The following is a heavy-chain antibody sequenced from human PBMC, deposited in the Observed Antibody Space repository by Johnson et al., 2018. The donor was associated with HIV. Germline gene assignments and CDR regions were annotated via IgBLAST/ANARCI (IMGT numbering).Heavy chain of an antibody. D-gene: IGHD3-22*01. V-gene: IGHV3-11*04. Sequence: QVQLVESGGGLVKPGGSLRLSCAASGFSFSDYYMSWIRHTPGKGLEWVSYISSSWTTVYYADSVKGRFSISRDNAKHSLYLQMNSLRAEDTAVYYCARDRGYWDGLDIWGQVTMVTVSS. CDR3: ARDRGYWDGLDI. J-gene: IGHJ3*02. CDR2: ISSSWTTV. CDR1: GFSFSDYY.